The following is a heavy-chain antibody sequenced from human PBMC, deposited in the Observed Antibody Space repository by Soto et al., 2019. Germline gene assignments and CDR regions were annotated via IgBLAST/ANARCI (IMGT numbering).Heavy chain of an antibody. V-gene: IGHV3-9*01. CDR1: GFTFDDYA. CDR3: AKDGVSLAYFSYMDV. D-gene: IGHD2-21*01. Sequence: EVQLVESGGALVQPGRSLRLSCAASGFTFDDYAMHWVRQVPGKGLEWVSGISWNGRSKAYAGSVEGRFTISRDSASNSLYLQMDSLRAEDTALYYCAKDGVSLAYFSYMDVWGKGTTVTVSS. J-gene: IGHJ6*03. CDR2: ISWNGRSK.